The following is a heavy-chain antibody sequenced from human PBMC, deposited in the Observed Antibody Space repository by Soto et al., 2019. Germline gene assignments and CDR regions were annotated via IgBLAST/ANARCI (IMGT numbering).Heavy chain of an antibody. V-gene: IGHV4-31*03. Sequence: QVQLQESGPGLVKPSQTLSLTCTVSGGSISSGGYYWSWIRQHPGKGLEGIGYIYYSGSTYYNPYLKSRVTISVDTSKNHFPLKLSSVTAADTAGYYCARDPGDAAAGAFDYWCQGTLVTVSS. D-gene: IGHD6-13*01. J-gene: IGHJ4*02. CDR3: ARDPGDAAAGAFDY. CDR2: IYYSGST. CDR1: GGSISSGGYY.